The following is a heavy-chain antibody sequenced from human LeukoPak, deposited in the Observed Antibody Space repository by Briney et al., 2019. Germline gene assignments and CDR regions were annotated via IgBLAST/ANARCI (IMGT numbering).Heavy chain of an antibody. CDR2: IIPIFGTA. J-gene: IGHJ5*02. CDR3: AREGRYCSGGSCLNWFDP. Sequence: EASVKVSCKASGGTSSSYAISWVRQAPGQGLEWMGRIIPIFGTANYAQKFQGRVTITTDESTSTAYMELSSLRSEDTAVYYCAREGRYCSGGSCLNWFDPWGQGTLVTVSS. V-gene: IGHV1-69*05. D-gene: IGHD2-15*01. CDR1: GGTSSSYA.